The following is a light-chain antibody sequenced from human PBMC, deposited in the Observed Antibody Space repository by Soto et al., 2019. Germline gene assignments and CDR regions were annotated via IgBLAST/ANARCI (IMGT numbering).Light chain of an antibody. CDR3: ETWDGNTRV. V-gene: IGLV4-60*02. J-gene: IGLJ3*02. CDR2: LEGSGSY. Sequence: QSVLTQSSSASASLGSSVKLTCTLSSGHSSYIIAWHQQQPGKAPRFLMKLEGSGSYNKGSGVPDRFSGSSSGADRYLTISNLQFEDAADYYCETWDGNTRVFGGGTKLTVL. CDR1: SGHSSYI.